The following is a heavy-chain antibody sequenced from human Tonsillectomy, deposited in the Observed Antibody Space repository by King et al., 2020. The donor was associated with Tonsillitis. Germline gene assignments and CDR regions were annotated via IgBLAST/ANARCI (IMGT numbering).Heavy chain of an antibody. CDR2: IYYGGNT. V-gene: IGHV4-31*03. CDR3: GGATANVGGFDI. J-gene: IGHJ3*02. Sequence: VQLQESGPGLVKPSQTLSLTCTVSGVAITSGGYYWSWIRQYPGKGLEWIGYIYYGGNTYYNPSLKSRVIISVDASKNQFSLKVNSVPAADTALYYCGGATANVGGFDIGGLGTMVAVSS. D-gene: IGHD2-8*01. CDR1: GVAITSGGYY.